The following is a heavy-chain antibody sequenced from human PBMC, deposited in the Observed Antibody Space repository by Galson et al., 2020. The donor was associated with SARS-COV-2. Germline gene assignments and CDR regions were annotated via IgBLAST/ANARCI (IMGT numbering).Heavy chain of an antibody. CDR1: GDDVASNNAA. D-gene: IGHD1-26*01. CDR3: ARGPALGATANYSYYGFDG. J-gene: IGHJ6*02. CDR2: TYYKSKWHY. Sequence: SQTLSLTCAISGDDVASNNAAWNWIRQSPSRGLEWLGMTYYKSKWHYDYAVSVQSRVIINPDTSKNLFFLDLKSVTPEDSAVYYCARGPALGATANYSYYGFDGWGQGTTVTVSS. V-gene: IGHV6-1*01.